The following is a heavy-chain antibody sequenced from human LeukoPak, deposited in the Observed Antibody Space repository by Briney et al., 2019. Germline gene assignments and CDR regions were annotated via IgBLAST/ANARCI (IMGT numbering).Heavy chain of an antibody. J-gene: IGHJ6*03. D-gene: IGHD1-14*01. CDR2: IDHSGST. CDR3: ARDRKYYYHMDV. V-gene: IGHV4-38-2*02. CDR1: GYSISSGYY. Sequence: SETLSLTCTVSGYSISSGYYWGWIRQPPGKGLEWTGSIDHSGSTYYNPSLKSRVTISVDTSKNQFSLNLTSLTAADTAVYYCARDRKYYYHMDVWGKGTTVTVSS.